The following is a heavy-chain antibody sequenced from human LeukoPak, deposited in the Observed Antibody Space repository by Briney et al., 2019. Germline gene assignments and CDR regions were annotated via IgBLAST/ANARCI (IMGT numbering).Heavy chain of an antibody. V-gene: IGHV4-34*01. CDR2: INHSGST. D-gene: IGHD3-3*01. Sequence: PSESLSLTCAVYGGSFSGYYWSWIRQPPGKGLEWIGEINHSGSTNYNPSLKSRVTISVDTSKTQFSLKLSSVTAADTAVYYCARGRLPDFGVVIAPYYYYYYMDAWGKGTTVTVSS. J-gene: IGHJ6*03. CDR1: GGSFSGYY. CDR3: ARGRLPDFGVVIAPYYYYYYMDA.